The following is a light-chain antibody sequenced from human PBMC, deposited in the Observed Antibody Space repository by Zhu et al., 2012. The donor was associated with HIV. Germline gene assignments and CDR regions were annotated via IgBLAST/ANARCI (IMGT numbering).Light chain of an antibody. CDR2: AAF. Sequence: DIQMTQSPSSLSASVGDRVTITCRASQTISSYLNWYQQRPGKAPKLLIYAAFSLQSGVPSRFSGSGSGTDFTITISSLQPEDFATYYCQQSYNNPWTFGQGTKVEIK. CDR3: QQSYNNPWT. CDR1: QTISSY. J-gene: IGKJ1*01. V-gene: IGKV1-39*01.